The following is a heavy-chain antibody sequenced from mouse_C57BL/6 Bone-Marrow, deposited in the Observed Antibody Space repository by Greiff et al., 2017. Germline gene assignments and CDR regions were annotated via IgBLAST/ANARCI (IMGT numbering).Heavy chain of an antibody. V-gene: IGHV1-81*01. CDR2: IYPRSGNT. D-gene: IGHD4-1*01. Sequence: SGAELARPGASVKLSCKASGYTFTSYGISWVKQRTGQGLEWIGEIYPRSGNTYYNEKFKGKATLTADKSSSTAYMGLRSLTSEDSAVYFCAPANWDPFDYWGQGTTLTVSS. CDR1: GYTFTSYG. J-gene: IGHJ2*01. CDR3: APANWDPFDY.